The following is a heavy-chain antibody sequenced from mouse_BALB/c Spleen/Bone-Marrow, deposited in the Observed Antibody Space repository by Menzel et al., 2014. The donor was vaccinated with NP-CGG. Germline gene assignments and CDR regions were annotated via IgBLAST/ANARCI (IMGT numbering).Heavy chain of an antibody. J-gene: IGHJ3*01. CDR3: ARHDGYRTWFAY. V-gene: IGHV5-12*02. Sequence: VKLMESGGGLVQPGGSLKLSCATSGFTFSDYYMYWVRQTPEKRLEWVAYISNGGGSTYYPDTVKGRFTISRDNAKNTLYLQMSRLKSEDTAMYYCARHDGYRTWFAYWGQGTLVTVSA. CDR2: ISNGGGST. CDR1: GFTFSDYY. D-gene: IGHD2-3*01.